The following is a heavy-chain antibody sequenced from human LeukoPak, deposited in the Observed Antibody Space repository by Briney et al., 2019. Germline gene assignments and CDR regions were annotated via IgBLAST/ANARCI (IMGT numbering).Heavy chain of an antibody. J-gene: IGHJ4*02. CDR1: GFTFSSYG. CDR2: IRYDGSNK. D-gene: IGHD5-24*01. Sequence: GGSLRLSCAASGFTFSSYGMHWVRQAPGKGLEWVAFIRYDGSNKYYADSVKGRFTISRDNAKNSLYLQMNSLRAEDTAVYYCARPVEMATVYFDYWGQGTLVTVSS. V-gene: IGHV3-30*02. CDR3: ARPVEMATVYFDY.